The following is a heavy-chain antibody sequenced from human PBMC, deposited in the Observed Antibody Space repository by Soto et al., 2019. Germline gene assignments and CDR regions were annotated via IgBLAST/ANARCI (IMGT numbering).Heavy chain of an antibody. CDR1: GYRFSRYW. Sequence: PGASLKISCKGSGYRFSRYWIGWVRQMPGKGLEWMGIIYPGDSDTRYSPSFQGQVTISADKSISTAYLQWSSLKTSDTAIYYCARAWVGTTTGYFDFGGQGTLVTVSS. CDR3: ARAWVGTTTGYFDF. J-gene: IGHJ4*02. D-gene: IGHD1-26*01. V-gene: IGHV5-51*01. CDR2: IYPGDSDT.